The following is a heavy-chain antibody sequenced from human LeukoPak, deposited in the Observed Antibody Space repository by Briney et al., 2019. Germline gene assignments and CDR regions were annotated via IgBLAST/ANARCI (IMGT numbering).Heavy chain of an antibody. CDR3: VRDLGQYYDFWSDGFDY. CDR1: GFTFSSYA. D-gene: IGHD3-3*01. V-gene: IGHV3-30-3*01. CDR2: ISYDGSNK. Sequence: GGSLRLSCAASGFTFSSYAMHWVRQAPGKGLEWEAVISYDGSNKYYADSVKGRFTISRDNSKNTLYLQMNSLRAEDTAVYYCVRDLGQYYDFWSDGFDYWGQGTLVTVSS. J-gene: IGHJ4*02.